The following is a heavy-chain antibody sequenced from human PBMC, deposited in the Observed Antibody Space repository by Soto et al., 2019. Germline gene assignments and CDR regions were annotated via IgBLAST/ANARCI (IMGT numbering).Heavy chain of an antibody. Sequence: SETLSLTCTVSGGSISSGGYYWSWIRQHPGKGLEWIGYIYYSGSTYYNPSLKSRVTISVDTSKNQFSLKLSSVTAADTAVYYCARDQGDIAAAGNYYYGMDVWGQGTTVTVSS. CDR1: GGSISSGGYY. J-gene: IGHJ6*02. CDR3: ARDQGDIAAAGNYYYGMDV. D-gene: IGHD6-13*01. CDR2: IYYSGST. V-gene: IGHV4-31*03.